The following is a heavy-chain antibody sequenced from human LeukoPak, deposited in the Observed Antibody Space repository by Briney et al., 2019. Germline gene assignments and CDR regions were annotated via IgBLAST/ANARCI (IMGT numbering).Heavy chain of an antibody. V-gene: IGHV3-53*01. Sequence: GGYLRLSCAASEFTVSTNYMSWVRQAPGKGLEWISVIYSGGSTYYADSVKGRFTISRDNSKNTLYLQMNSLRAEDTAVYYCARGRGTYYFDYWGQGTLVNVSS. J-gene: IGHJ4*02. CDR2: IYSGGST. CDR3: ARGRGTYYFDY. D-gene: IGHD3-10*01. CDR1: EFTVSTNY.